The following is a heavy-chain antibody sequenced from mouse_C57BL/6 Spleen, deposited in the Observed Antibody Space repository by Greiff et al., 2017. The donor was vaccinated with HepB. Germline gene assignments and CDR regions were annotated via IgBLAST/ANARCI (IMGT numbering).Heavy chain of an antibody. J-gene: IGHJ4*01. CDR2: ISSGGDYI. D-gene: IGHD2-4*01. CDR1: GFTFSSYA. CDR3: TRAGYDYDRAYYAMDY. Sequence: EVKLQESGEGLVKPGGSLKLSCAASGFTFSSYAMSWVRQTPEKRLEWVAYISSGGDYIYYADTVKGRFTISRDNARNTLYLQMSSLKSEDTAMYYCTRAGYDYDRAYYAMDYWGQGTSVTVSS. V-gene: IGHV5-9-1*02.